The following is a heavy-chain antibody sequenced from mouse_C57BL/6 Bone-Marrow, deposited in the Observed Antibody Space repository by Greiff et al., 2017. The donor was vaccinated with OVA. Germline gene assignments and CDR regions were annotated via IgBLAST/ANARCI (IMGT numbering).Heavy chain of an antibody. J-gene: IGHJ3*01. CDR1: GYTFTSYW. Sequence: QVQLQQPGAELVKPGASVKMSCKASGYTFTSYWITWVKQRPGQGLEWIGDIYPGSGSTNYNEKFKSKATLTVDTSSSTEYMELRSLTSEDSAVYFCARPYGSSSWFAYWGQGTLVTVSA. V-gene: IGHV1-55*01. CDR2: IYPGSGST. CDR3: ARPYGSSSWFAY. D-gene: IGHD1-1*01.